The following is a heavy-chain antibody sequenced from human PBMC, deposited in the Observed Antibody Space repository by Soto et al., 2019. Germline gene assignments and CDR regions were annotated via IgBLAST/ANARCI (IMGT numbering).Heavy chain of an antibody. CDR1: GFTLSDYH. CDR2: IRSSGRTI. Sequence: PGGALRLSCSTSGFTLSDYHISCIPQAPGKGLEWVSQIRSSGRTIYYADSVKGRFTISRDNAKNSLYLQMNSLRAEDTAVYYCARVGPPSDYWGQGTLVTVSS. J-gene: IGHJ4*02. CDR3: ARVGPPSDY. V-gene: IGHV3-11*01.